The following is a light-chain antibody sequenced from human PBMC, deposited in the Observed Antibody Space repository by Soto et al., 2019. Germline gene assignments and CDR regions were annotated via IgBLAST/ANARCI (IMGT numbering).Light chain of an antibody. Sequence: QSVLTQPPSASGSPGQSVTISCTGTSSDVGGYNYVSWYQQHPGKAPKLMIYEVSKRPSGVPDRFSGSKSDNTASLTVSGLQAEDEANYYCSSYVGSNNLGVFGTGTKVTVL. J-gene: IGLJ1*01. CDR2: EVS. V-gene: IGLV2-8*01. CDR3: SSYVGSNNLGV. CDR1: SSDVGGYNY.